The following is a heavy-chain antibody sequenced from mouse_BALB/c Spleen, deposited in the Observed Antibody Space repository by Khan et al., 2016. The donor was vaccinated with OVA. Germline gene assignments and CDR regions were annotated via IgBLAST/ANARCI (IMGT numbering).Heavy chain of an antibody. CDR3: ARGYDFFAS. V-gene: IGHV1-26*01. Sequence: VQLKESGPDLVKPGASMKISCKASGYSFTLYYMSWVKQSHGKSLEWIGRVNPNTDNINYNQEFKGKAILTVDKSSNTAYMELRSLTSEDSAVYFCARGYDFFASWGQGTLVTVSA. CDR1: GYSFTLYY. J-gene: IGHJ3*01. CDR2: VNPNTDNI. D-gene: IGHD2-14*01.